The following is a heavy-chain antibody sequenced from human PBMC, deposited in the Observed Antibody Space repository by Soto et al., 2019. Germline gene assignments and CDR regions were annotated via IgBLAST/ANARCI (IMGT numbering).Heavy chain of an antibody. CDR2: IWYDGSNK. Sequence: GGSLRLSCAASGFTFSSYGMHWVRQAPGKGLEWVAVIWYDGSNKYYADSVKGRFTIFKDKSMNTVYLQMNSLTVGDAAVYYCTKDRVPDGIYSFDYWGQGALVTVSS. D-gene: IGHD2-15*01. J-gene: IGHJ4*02. V-gene: IGHV3-33*03. CDR3: TKDRVPDGIYSFDY. CDR1: GFTFSSYG.